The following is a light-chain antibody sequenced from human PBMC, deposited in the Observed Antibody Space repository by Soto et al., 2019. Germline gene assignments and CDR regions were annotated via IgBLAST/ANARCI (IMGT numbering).Light chain of an antibody. CDR1: QDINSW. Sequence: DIQMTQSPSSVSASVGDRVTITCRASQDINSWLAWYQQKPGKAPKLLIDAASTLQSGVPSRFSGTGSGTDFTLPSSSLQAEDSATYYCQRAYSVPFPFGPGTKVDIK. CDR2: AAS. CDR3: QRAYSVPFP. V-gene: IGKV1-12*02. J-gene: IGKJ3*01.